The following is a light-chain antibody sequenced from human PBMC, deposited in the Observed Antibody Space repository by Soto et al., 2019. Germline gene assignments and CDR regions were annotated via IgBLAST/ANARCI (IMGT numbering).Light chain of an antibody. J-gene: IGKJ5*01. Sequence: DILMTQSPPSLSASVGDRVTITCRASQGIGNSLAWYQQKPGTVPKLLIYSASTLQSGVPSRFSGSGSGTDFTLTISSLQPEDVAAYYCQKYNTVPATFGQGTLLEIK. CDR2: SAS. V-gene: IGKV1-27*01. CDR3: QKYNTVPAT. CDR1: QGIGNS.